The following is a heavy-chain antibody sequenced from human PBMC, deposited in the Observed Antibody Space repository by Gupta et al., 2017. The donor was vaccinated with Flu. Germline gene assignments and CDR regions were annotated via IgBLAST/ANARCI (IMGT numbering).Heavy chain of an antibody. CDR2: IYHSGST. CDR1: GGSISSSNW. D-gene: IGHD6-13*01. CDR3: ARVFFPPRAKKIAAADPFDY. V-gene: IGHV4-4*02. J-gene: IGHJ4*02. Sequence: QVQLQESGPGLVKPSGTLSLTCAVSGGSISSSNWWSWVRQPPGTGLEWIGEIYHSGSTNYNPSLKSRVTISVDKSKNQFSLKLSSVTAADTAVYYCARVFFPPRAKKIAAADPFDYWGQGTLVTVSS.